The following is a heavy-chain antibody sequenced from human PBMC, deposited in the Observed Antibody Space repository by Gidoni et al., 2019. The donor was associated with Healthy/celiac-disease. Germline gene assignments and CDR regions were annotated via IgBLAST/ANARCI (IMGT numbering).Heavy chain of an antibody. J-gene: IGHJ3*02. Sequence: QVQLVESGGGVVQPGRSLSRSCAASGFTSRRYAMHWVRQAPGKGLEWVAVISYDGSNKYYADSVKGRLTISRDNSKNTLYLQMNSLRAEDTAVYYCAREGYDSSSGDAFDIWGQGTMVTVSS. D-gene: IGHD3-22*01. CDR1: GFTSRRYA. CDR2: ISYDGSNK. V-gene: IGHV3-30*04. CDR3: AREGYDSSSGDAFDI.